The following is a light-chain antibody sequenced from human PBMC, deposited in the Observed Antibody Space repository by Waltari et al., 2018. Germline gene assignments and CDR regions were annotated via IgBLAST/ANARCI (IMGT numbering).Light chain of an antibody. Sequence: EIVLTQSPGTVSLSPVERATLSCRASQSVSSNNLAWYQHKPGQAPRFLIYGASSRPTGIPDRFSGSGSGTDFTLTISRLEAGDFAMYYCQQYGSSPGTFGQGTKVEIK. CDR1: QSVSSNN. CDR3: QQYGSSPGT. J-gene: IGKJ1*01. V-gene: IGKV3-20*01. CDR2: GAS.